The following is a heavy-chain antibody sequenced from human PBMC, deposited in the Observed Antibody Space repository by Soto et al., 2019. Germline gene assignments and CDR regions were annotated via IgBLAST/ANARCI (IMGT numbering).Heavy chain of an antibody. J-gene: IGHJ5*02. D-gene: IGHD1-7*01. V-gene: IGHV3-21*01. CDR3: ARGTTTRWFDP. CDR1: GFTFSSYS. CDR2: ISSSSSYI. Sequence: GGSLRLSCAASGFTFSSYSMNWVRQAPGKGLEWVSSISSSSSYIYYADSVKGRFTISRDNAKNSLYLQMNSLRAEDTAVYYCARGTTTRWFDPWGQGTLVTVPS.